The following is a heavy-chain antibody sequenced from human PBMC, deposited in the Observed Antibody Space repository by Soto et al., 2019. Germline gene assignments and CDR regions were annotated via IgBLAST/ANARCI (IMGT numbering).Heavy chain of an antibody. CDR2: ISYDGSNK. CDR1: GFAFSSYA. D-gene: IGHD3-10*01. J-gene: IGHJ4*02. V-gene: IGHV3-30-3*01. Sequence: QVQLVESGGGVVQPGRSLRLSCAASGFAFSSYAMHWVRQAPGKGLEWVAVISYDGSNKYYADSVTGRFTISRDNSKNTLYLQMNSLRAEDTAVYYCARDLSGSGDWGQGTLVTVSS. CDR3: ARDLSGSGD.